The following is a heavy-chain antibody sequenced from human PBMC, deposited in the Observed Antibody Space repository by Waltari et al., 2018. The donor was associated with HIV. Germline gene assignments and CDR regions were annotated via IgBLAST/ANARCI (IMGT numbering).Heavy chain of an antibody. CDR1: VYTFNPFY. CDR3: AKTYYGPTSYYNVGAFDV. Sequence: VQLVQSGAQVKEPGDSVKVSCRASVYTFNPFYLYWVRQSPGQGLQWVGFINPFSGCTNYAQKFRGRVTLTRDTSIDTSFMELTGLGSDDTAVYYCAKTYYGPTSYYNVGAFDVWGQGTMVSVSS. J-gene: IGHJ3*01. D-gene: IGHD3-10*01. CDR2: INPFSGCT. V-gene: IGHV1-2*02.